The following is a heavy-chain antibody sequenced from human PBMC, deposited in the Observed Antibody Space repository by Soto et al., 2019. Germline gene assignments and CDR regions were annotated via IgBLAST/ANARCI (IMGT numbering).Heavy chain of an antibody. Sequence: SVKVSCKASGGTFSSYAISWVRQAPGQGLEWMGGIIPIFGTANYAQKFKGRVTITADESTSTAYMELSSLRSEDTAVYYCARKGIAARPGYYYYGMDVWGQGTSVTVSS. CDR2: IIPIFGTA. D-gene: IGHD6-6*01. V-gene: IGHV1-69*13. J-gene: IGHJ6*02. CDR1: GGTFSSYA. CDR3: ARKGIAARPGYYYYGMDV.